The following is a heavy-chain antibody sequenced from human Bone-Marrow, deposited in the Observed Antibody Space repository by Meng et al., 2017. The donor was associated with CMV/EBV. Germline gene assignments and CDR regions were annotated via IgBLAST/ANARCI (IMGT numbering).Heavy chain of an antibody. CDR2: IDGSGRRT. CDR3: TKDGGYSRSNNWYAAFDI. D-gene: IGHD2-2*01. V-gene: IGHV3-23*01. CDR1: GFTFISYA. Sequence: GGSLRLSCAASGFTFISYAMTWVRQAPGKGLEWVASIDGSGRRTYYADSVKGRFTISRDNSKNTLSLQMNSLRAEDTAVYYCTKDGGYSRSNNWYAAFDIWARGTMVTFSS. J-gene: IGHJ3*02.